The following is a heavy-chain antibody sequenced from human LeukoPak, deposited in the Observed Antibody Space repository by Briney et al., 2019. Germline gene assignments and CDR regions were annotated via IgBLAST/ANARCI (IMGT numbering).Heavy chain of an antibody. CDR3: ARASYYDILTGYSLYYYYYGMDV. V-gene: IGHV3-74*01. D-gene: IGHD3-9*01. CDR1: GFTFSNYM. Sequence: GGSLRLSCAASGFTFSNYMMHWVRQAPGKGLVWVSRIKSDGITITYADSVKGRFTISRDNAKNTLYLQMNSLRAEDTAVYYCARASYYDILTGYSLYYYYYGMDVWGQGTTVTVSS. CDR2: IKSDGITI. J-gene: IGHJ6*02.